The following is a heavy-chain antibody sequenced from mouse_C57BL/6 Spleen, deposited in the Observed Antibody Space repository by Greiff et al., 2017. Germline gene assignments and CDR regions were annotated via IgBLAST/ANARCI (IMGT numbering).Heavy chain of an antibody. CDR1: GFTFSSYT. D-gene: IGHD1-1*01. J-gene: IGHJ4*01. CDR3: ARQDYYPYYAMDY. CDR2: ISGGGGNT. Sequence: DVMLVESGGGLVKPGGSLKLSCAASGFTFSSYTMSWVRQTPEKRLEWVATISGGGGNTYYPDSVKGRFTISRDNAKNTLYLQMSSLRSEDTALYYCARQDYYPYYAMDYWGQGTSVTVSS. V-gene: IGHV5-9*01.